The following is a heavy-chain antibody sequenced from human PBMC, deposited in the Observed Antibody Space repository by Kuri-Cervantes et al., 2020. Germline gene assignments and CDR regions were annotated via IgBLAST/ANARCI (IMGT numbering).Heavy chain of an antibody. V-gene: IGHV3-23*01. D-gene: IGHD1-14*01. CDR1: GFTFSSYA. J-gene: IGHJ3*02. CDR2: ISGSGGST. Sequence: GESLKISCAASGFTFSSYAMSWVRQAPGKGLEWVSAISGSGGSTYYADSVKGRFTISRDNSKNTLYLQMNSLRAEDTAVYYCARGNRNTKDAFDIWGQGTVVTVSS. CDR3: ARGNRNTKDAFDI.